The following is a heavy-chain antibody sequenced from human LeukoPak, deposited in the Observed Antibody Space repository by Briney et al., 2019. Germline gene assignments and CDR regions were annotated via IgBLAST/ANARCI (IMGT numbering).Heavy chain of an antibody. V-gene: IGHV3-21*01. D-gene: IGHD6-6*01. CDR3: ASSSSSYYMDV. CDR1: GFTFSSYS. CDR2: ISSSSSYI. J-gene: IGHJ6*03. Sequence: GGSLRLSCAASGFTFSSYSMNWVRQAPGKGLEWVSSISSSSSYIYYADSVKGRFTISRDNAKNSLYLQMNSLRAEDTAVYYCASSSSSYYMDVWGKGTTVTVSS.